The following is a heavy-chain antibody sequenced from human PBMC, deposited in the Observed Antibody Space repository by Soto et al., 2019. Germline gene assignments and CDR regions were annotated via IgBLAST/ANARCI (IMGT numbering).Heavy chain of an antibody. D-gene: IGHD2-8*01. CDR1: GCNYAECA. CDR3: AKELEIVLMVHAASDS. J-gene: IGHJ4*02. CDR2: ISGGGSTT. Sequence: PGGPLRPSCAASGCNYAECAMNWGRQSPGQGLEWVSAISGGGSTTYYADSVKGRFTISRDNSRNTVHLQIDSLRAEDTAIYYCAKELEIVLMVHAASDSWGQGIPVTVSS. V-gene: IGHV3-23*01.